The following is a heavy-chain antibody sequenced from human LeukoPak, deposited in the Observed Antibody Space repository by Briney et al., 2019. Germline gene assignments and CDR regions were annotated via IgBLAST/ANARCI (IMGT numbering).Heavy chain of an antibody. CDR2: ISFDGGVR. J-gene: IGHJ4*02. V-gene: IGHV3-30*03. CDR3: LTEDTPTVYDY. CDR1: GFPFNIYG. Sequence: GGSLRLSCAASGFPFNIYGLHWVRQAPGKRLEWVALISFDGGVRYYADSVKGRFTISRDNSKNTLYLQMNSLRSEDSAVYYCLTEDTPTVYDYRGQGTLVTVSS. D-gene: IGHD5-18*01.